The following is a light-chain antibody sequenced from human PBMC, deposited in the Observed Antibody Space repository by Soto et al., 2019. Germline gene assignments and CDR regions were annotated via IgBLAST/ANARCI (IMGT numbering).Light chain of an antibody. CDR3: QQYVTSSPRT. CDR2: GIS. J-gene: IGKJ1*01. Sequence: IVLTQSPATLSLSPGERATLSCRASQSVSGYLAWYQQKPGQAPRLLMYGISRRATGIPDRFSGSGSGTDFTLTITRLEPEDFAVYYCQQYVTSSPRTFGQGTKVDIK. CDR1: QSVSGY. V-gene: IGKV3-20*01.